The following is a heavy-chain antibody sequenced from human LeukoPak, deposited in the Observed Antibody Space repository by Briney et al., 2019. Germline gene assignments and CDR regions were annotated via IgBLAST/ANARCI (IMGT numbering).Heavy chain of an antibody. D-gene: IGHD3-10*01. CDR1: GYTFAGYY. CDR2: INPNSGGT. Sequence: ASVKVSCKASGYTFAGYYMHWVRQAPGQGLEWMGWINPNSGGTNYAQKFQGRVTMTRDTSISTAYMELSRLRSDDTAVYYCARDRRAYYYGSGSPTPNYMDVWGKGTTVTISS. V-gene: IGHV1-2*02. J-gene: IGHJ6*03. CDR3: ARDRRAYYYGSGSPTPNYMDV.